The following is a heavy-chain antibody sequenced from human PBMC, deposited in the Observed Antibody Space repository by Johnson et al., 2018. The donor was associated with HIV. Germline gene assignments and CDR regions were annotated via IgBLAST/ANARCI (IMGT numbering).Heavy chain of an antibody. Sequence: QVQLVESGGGVVQSGRSLRLSCAASGFSFSSYGMHWVRQAPGKGLEWVAIIWYDGSNKYYADSVKGRFTISRDNAKNSLYLQMNSLRAEDTALYYCARDRAIGGWSIDIWGQGTMVTVSS. CDR3: ARDRAIGGWSIDI. J-gene: IGHJ3*02. V-gene: IGHV3-33*01. CDR1: GFSFSSYG. CDR2: IWYDGSNK. D-gene: IGHD2-15*01.